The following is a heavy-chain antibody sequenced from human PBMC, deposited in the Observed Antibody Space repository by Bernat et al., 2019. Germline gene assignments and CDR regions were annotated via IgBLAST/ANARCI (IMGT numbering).Heavy chain of an antibody. V-gene: IGHV1-3*01. CDR2: INAGNGNT. CDR1: GYTFTSYA. CDR3: ARDLMGLRYCDGTLGY. Sequence: QVQLVQSGAEVKKPGASVKVSCKASGYTFTSYAMHWVRQAPGQRLEWMGWINAGNGNTKYSQKFQGRVTITRDTSASTAYMELSSLRSEDTAVYYCARDLMGLRYCDGTLGYWGQGTLVTVSS. J-gene: IGHJ4*02. D-gene: IGHD3-9*01.